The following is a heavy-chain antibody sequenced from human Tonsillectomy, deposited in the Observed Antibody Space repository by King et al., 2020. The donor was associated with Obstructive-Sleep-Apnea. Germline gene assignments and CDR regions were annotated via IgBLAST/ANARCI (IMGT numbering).Heavy chain of an antibody. V-gene: IGHV3-7*03. J-gene: IGHJ4*02. D-gene: IGHD3-16*02. CDR3: ARVGYDDVWGSYHSDY. CDR1: GVTFSSFW. CDR2: IRQDGSEK. Sequence: VQLVESGVGLVQPGGSLRLSCAASGVTFSSFWRNWVRQAPGKGVEGVAHIRQDGSEKGYVDSLTGRFTISRDNAKNSLFLQMNSLRAWDTAVNYCARVGYDDVWGSYHSDYWGQGTLVTVSS.